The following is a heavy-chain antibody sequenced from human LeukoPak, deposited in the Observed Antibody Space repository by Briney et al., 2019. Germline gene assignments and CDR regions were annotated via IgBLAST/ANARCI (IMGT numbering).Heavy chain of an antibody. J-gene: IGHJ4*02. CDR2: IRSKANSYAT. Sequence: PGGSLKLSCAASGFTFSDAGIRWVRQASGKGLEWVGRIRSKANSYATGYAASVKGRFIISRDDSKNTAYLQMNSLKTEDTAVYYCTRRYGYSSTSWDYWGQGTLVTVSS. V-gene: IGHV3-73*01. CDR3: TRRYGYSSTSWDY. CDR1: GFTFSDAG. D-gene: IGHD2-2*01.